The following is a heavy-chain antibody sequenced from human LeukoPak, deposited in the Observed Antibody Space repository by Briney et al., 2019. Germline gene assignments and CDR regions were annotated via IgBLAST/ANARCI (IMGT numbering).Heavy chain of an antibody. V-gene: IGHV1-69*05. CDR2: IIPIFGTA. J-gene: IGHJ4*02. D-gene: IGHD6-13*01. CDR1: GGTFSSYA. CDR3: ASNRYSTLYYFDY. Sequence: SVKVSCKASGGTFSSYAISWVRQAPGQGLEGMGGIIPIFGTANYAQKFQGRVTITTDESTSTAYMELSSLRSEDTAVYYCASNRYSTLYYFDYWGQGTLVTVSS.